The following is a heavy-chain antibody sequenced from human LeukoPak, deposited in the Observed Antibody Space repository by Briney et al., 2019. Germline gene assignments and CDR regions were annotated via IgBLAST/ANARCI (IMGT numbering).Heavy chain of an antibody. J-gene: IGHJ5*02. CDR1: GGSISSYY. V-gene: IGHV4-4*07. Sequence: PSETLSLTCTVSGGSISSYYWSWIRQPAGKGLEWIGRIYSVGNTNYNPSLKSRVTMSVDTSKKQFSLKLSSVAAADTAVYYCARGSVITFGGVTQTGGNWFDPWGQGTLVTVSS. CDR3: ARGSVITFGGVTQTGGNWFDP. D-gene: IGHD3-16*01. CDR2: IYSVGNT.